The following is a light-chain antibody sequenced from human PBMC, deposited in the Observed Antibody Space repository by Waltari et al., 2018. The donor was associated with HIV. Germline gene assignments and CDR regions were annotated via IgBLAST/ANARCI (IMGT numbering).Light chain of an antibody. CDR1: QSVSSSY. CDR2: GAS. CDR3: QQYGSSPPLT. V-gene: IGKV3-20*01. J-gene: IGKJ3*01. Sequence: EIVLTQSPGTLSLSPGERATLSCRASQSVSSSYLAWYQQKPGQTPRLLIYGASSRATGIPDRISGSGSGTDVTLTISRLEPEDFAVYYCQQYGSSPPLTFGPGTKVDIK.